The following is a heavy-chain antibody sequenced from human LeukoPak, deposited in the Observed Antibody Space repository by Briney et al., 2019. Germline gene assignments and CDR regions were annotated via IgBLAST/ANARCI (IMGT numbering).Heavy chain of an antibody. J-gene: IGHJ6*02. D-gene: IGHD2-2*01. Sequence: SETLPLTCAVYGGSFSGYYWSWIRQPPGKGLEWIGEINHSGSTNYNPSLKSRVTISVDTSKNQFSLKLSSVTAADTAVYYCARGIYCSSTSCPAPYYYYYYGMDVWGQGTTVTVSS. V-gene: IGHV4-34*01. CDR3: ARGIYCSSTSCPAPYYYYYYGMDV. CDR2: INHSGST. CDR1: GGSFSGYY.